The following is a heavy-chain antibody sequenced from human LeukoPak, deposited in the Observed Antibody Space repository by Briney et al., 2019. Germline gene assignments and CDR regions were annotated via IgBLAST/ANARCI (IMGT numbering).Heavy chain of an antibody. CDR3: VKDQGRRYYYYYGMDV. CDR2: ISYDGSNK. CDR1: GFTFSSYG. J-gene: IGHJ6*02. V-gene: IGHV3-30*18. Sequence: GGSLRLSCAASGFTFSSYGMHWVRQVPGKGLEWVAVISYDGSNKYYADSVKGRFTISRDNSKNTLYLQMNSLRAEDTAVYYCVKDQGRRYYYYYGMDVWGQGTTVTVSS.